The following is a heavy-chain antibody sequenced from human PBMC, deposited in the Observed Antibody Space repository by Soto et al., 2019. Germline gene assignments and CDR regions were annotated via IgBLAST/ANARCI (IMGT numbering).Heavy chain of an antibody. Sequence: QAQLVQSGAEAKQPGASVRVSCKASGYTCTDFALHWVRQAPGQGLEWMGWINVGNGNTGYSRKFQGRVTNDRDMSADTAYIEVNSLTSEDTASYYCAREGAHYAPFDLWGQGTLVTVSS. J-gene: IGHJ4*02. CDR1: GYTCTDFA. CDR2: INVGNGNT. V-gene: IGHV1-3*01. CDR3: AREGAHYAPFDL. D-gene: IGHD3-16*01.